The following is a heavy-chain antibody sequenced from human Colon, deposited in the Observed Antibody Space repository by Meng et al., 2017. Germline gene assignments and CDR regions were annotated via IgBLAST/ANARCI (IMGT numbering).Heavy chain of an antibody. CDR2: INHSGST. J-gene: IGHJ5*02. V-gene: IGHV4-34*01. CDR1: GGSFSGYY. D-gene: IGHD5-12*01. CDR3: ARGRYSGYLP. Sequence: QVQLQQGGAGLLKPSETRALTCAVYGGSFSGYYWSWIRQPPGKGLEWIGEINHSGSTNYNPSLKSRVTISVDTSKNQFSLKLSSVTAADTAVYYCARGRYSGYLPWGQGTLVTVSS.